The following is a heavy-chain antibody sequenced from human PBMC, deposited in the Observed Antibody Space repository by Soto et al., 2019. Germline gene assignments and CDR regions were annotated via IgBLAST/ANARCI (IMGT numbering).Heavy chain of an antibody. CDR3: ARDSQIGIIMIVGFDY. V-gene: IGHV1-3*01. Sequence: ASVKVSCKASGYTFTSYAMHWVRQAPGQRLEWMGWIDADNGNTKYSQKFQGRVTITRDTSASTAYMELSSLRSEDTAVYYCARDSQIGIIMIVGFDYRGQGTLVTVSS. CDR2: IDADNGNT. CDR1: GYTFTSYA. D-gene: IGHD3-22*01. J-gene: IGHJ4*02.